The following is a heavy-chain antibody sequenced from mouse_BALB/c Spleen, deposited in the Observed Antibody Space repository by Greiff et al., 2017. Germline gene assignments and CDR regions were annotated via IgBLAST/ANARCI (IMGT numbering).Heavy chain of an antibody. J-gene: IGHJ2*01. CDR3: VRGVFDY. V-gene: IGHV2-9-2*01. CDR2: IWTGGGT. Sequence: VQLQQSGPGLVAPSQSLSITCTVSGFSLTSYYISWIRQPPGKGLEWLGVIWTGGGTNYNSAFMSRLSISKDNSKSQVFLKMNSLQTDDTAIYYCVRGVFDYWGQGTTLTVSS. CDR1: GFSLTSYY.